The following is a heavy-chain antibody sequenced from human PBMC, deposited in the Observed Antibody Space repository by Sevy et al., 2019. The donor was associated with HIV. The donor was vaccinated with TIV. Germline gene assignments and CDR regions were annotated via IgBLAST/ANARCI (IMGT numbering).Heavy chain of an antibody. D-gene: IGHD2-2*01. V-gene: IGHV4-34*01. CDR3: ARSPPVVVVPGAPSWFDP. CDR2: INESGIT. J-gene: IGHJ5*02. Sequence: SETLSLTCAVHDGSFSGYYWKWIRQLPGKGLEWIGEINESGITYYNPSLKSRVTISVDTSKKQFSLKLNSVTAVDSAVYFCARSPPVVVVPGAPSWFDPWGQGTLLTVSS. CDR1: DGSFSGYY.